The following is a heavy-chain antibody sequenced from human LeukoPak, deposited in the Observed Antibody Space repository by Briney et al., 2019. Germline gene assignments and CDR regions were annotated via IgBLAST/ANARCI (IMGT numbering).Heavy chain of an antibody. V-gene: IGHV4-59*01. Sequence: SETLSLTCTVSGGSISSYYWSWIRQPPGKGLEWIGYIYYSGSTNYNPSLKSRVTISVDTSKNQFSLKLNSVTAADTAVYYCARGQGPSYYDSSGYRNWFDPWGQGTLVTVSS. CDR1: GGSISSYY. CDR2: IYYSGST. CDR3: ARGQGPSYYDSSGYRNWFDP. J-gene: IGHJ5*02. D-gene: IGHD3-22*01.